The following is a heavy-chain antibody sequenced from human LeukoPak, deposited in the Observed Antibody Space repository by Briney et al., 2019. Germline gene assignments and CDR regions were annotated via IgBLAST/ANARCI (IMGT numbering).Heavy chain of an antibody. J-gene: IGHJ3*02. D-gene: IGHD3-3*01. V-gene: IGHV3-23*01. CDR2: ISGSGGST. CDR3: ANSFSPVVSLFGGKNGAFDI. CDR1: GFTFTNAW. Sequence: PGGSLRLSCAGSGFTFTNAWMSWVRQAPGKGLEWVSAISGSGGSTYYADSVKGRFTISRDNSKNTLYLQMNSLRAEDTAVYYCANSFSPVVSLFGGKNGAFDIWGQGTMVTVSS.